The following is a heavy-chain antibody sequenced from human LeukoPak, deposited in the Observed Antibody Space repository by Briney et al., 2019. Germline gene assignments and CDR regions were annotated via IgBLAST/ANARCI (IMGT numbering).Heavy chain of an antibody. J-gene: IGHJ6*02. CDR3: ARDFPPYGMDV. CDR1: GFTVSSNY. Sequence: PGGSLRLSCAASGFTVSSNYMSWVRQAPGKGLEWVSVIYSGGSTYYADSVKGRITISRDNSKNTLYLQMNSLRAEDTAVYYCARDFPPYGMDVWGQGTTVTVSS. CDR2: IYSGGST. V-gene: IGHV3-53*01.